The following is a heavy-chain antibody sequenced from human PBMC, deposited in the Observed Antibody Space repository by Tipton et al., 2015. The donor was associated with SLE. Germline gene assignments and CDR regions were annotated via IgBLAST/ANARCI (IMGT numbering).Heavy chain of an antibody. CDR1: GFTFRGYA. Sequence: SLRLSCAASGFTFRGYAMSWVRQAPGRGLEWVSTISGSGGTTYYADSVKGRFTISRDNSKNTLYLQMNSLGAEDTAVYYCAKLHYGDEGGWFDPWGQGTLVTVSS. CDR3: AKLHYGDEGGWFDP. V-gene: IGHV3-23*01. J-gene: IGHJ5*02. CDR2: ISGSGGTT. D-gene: IGHD4-17*01.